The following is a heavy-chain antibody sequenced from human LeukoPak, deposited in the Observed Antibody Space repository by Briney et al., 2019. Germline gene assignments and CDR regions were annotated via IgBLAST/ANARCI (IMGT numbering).Heavy chain of an antibody. D-gene: IGHD6-19*01. CDR2: ISYDGSNK. CDR3: ARDGQWLVLWWFDP. Sequence: GGSLRLSCAASGFTFSSYAMHWVRQAPGKGLEWVAVISYDGSNKYYADSVKGRFTISRNNSKNTLYLQMNSLRAEDTAVYYCARDGQWLVLWWFDPWGQGTLVTVSS. J-gene: IGHJ5*02. CDR1: GFTFSSYA. V-gene: IGHV3-30*04.